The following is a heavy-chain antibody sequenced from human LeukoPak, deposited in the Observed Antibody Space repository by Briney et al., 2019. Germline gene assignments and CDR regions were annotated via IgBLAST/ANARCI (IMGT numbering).Heavy chain of an antibody. J-gene: IGHJ4*02. CDR3: ARGTTAASGSLDY. V-gene: IGHV4-4*09. D-gene: IGHD1-7*01. CDR2: LNGRGTT. Sequence: SETLSLTCTVSGGSIGSYFWTWIRQPPGRGLELIGYLNGRGTTIYRPSLKSRVTISLDRSNNQFSLNLTSVTAVDSAVYYCARGTTAASGSLDYWGQVILVTASS. CDR1: GGSIGSYF.